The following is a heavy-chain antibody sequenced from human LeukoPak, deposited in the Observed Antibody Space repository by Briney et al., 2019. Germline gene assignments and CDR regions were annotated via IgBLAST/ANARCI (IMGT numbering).Heavy chain of an antibody. CDR1: GFTFSSYE. V-gene: IGHV3-48*03. D-gene: IGHD6-13*01. Sequence: GGSLRLSCAASGFTFSSYEMNWVRQAPGKGLEWVSYISSSGSTIYYADSVKGRFTISRDNAKTSLYLQMNSLRAEDTAVYYCARDWRYSSSWYSFDYWGQGTLVIVSS. CDR2: ISSSGSTI. J-gene: IGHJ4*02. CDR3: ARDWRYSSSWYSFDY.